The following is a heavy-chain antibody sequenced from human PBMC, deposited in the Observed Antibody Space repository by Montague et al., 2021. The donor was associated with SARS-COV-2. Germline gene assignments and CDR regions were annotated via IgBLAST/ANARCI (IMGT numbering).Heavy chain of an antibody. CDR3: AGEGKGRYYDYGMDV. J-gene: IGHJ6*02. CDR1: GGSISSSSYY. V-gene: IGHV4-39*07. CDR2: IYYSGST. D-gene: IGHD4-23*01. Sequence: SETLSLTCTVSGGSISSSSYYWGWIRQPPGKGLEWIGSIYYSGSTYYNPSLKSRVTISVDTSKNQFSLKLSSVTAADTAVYYCAGEGKGRYYDYGMDVWGQGTTVTVSS.